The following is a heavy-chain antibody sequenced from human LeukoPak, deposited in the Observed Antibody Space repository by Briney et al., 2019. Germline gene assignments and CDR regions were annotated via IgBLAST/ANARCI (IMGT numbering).Heavy chain of an antibody. CDR1: GDSVLSSTVA. CDR3: ARWDHAGAYLDH. V-gene: IGHV6-1*01. Sequence: SQTLSLTCAISGDSVLSSTVAWNWIRQSPSRGLEWLGRTYYRSEWHYEYAVSVRGRIRIDSDTSRNEFSLHLNSVTPDDTAVYYCARWDHAGAYLDHRGQGSLVTVSS. CDR2: TYYRSEWHY. J-gene: IGHJ1*01. D-gene: IGHD1-26*01.